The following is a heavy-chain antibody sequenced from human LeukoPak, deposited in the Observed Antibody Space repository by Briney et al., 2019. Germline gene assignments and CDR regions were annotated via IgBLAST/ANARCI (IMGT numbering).Heavy chain of an antibody. V-gene: IGHV1-18*01. CDR1: GYTFTSYG. CDR3: ERVGTIFEVVIVDTHYYYMDV. Sequence: VASVKVSCKASGYTFTSYGISWVRQAPGQGLEWMGWINAYNGNTNNAQKLRGGVTMTTDTSTSTAYMELRSLRSDETAVYSGERVGTIFEVVIVDTHYYYMDVWGKGTTVTVSS. D-gene: IGHD3-3*01. J-gene: IGHJ6*03. CDR2: INAYNGNT.